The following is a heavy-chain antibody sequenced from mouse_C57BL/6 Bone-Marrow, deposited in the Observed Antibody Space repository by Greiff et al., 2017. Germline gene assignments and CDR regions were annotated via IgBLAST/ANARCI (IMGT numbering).Heavy chain of an antibody. D-gene: IGHD1-1*01. V-gene: IGHV1-81*01. J-gene: IGHJ4*01. CDR1: GYTFTSYG. Sequence: VQLQQSGAELARPGASVKLSCKASGYTFTSYGISWVKQRTGQGLEWIGEIYPRSGNTYYNEKFKGKATLTADKSSSTAYMELRSLTSEDSAVYFCARLPTVVARGDYAMDYWGQGTSVTVSS. CDR3: ARLPTVVARGDYAMDY. CDR2: IYPRSGNT.